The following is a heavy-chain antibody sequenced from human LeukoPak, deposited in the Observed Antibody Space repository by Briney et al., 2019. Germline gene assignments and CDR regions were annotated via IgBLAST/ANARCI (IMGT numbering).Heavy chain of an antibody. J-gene: IGHJ4*02. Sequence: PGGSLRLSCAASGFTFSSYSMNWVRQAPGKGLEWVSSISSSSSYIYYADSVKGRFTISRDNAKNSLYLQMNSLRAEDTAVYYCARERSRGGHTDYWGQGTLVTVSS. D-gene: IGHD3-16*01. V-gene: IGHV3-21*01. CDR2: ISSSSSYI. CDR1: GFTFSSYS. CDR3: ARERSRGGHTDY.